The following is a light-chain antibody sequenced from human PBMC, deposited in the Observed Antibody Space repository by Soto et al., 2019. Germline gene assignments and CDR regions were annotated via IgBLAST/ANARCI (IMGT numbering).Light chain of an antibody. J-gene: IGKJ4*01. Sequence: EIVMTQSPATLSVSPGEKAILSCRASQSVSSNLAWYQQKLGQAPRLLIHGASTRATGIPARFSGSGSGTGFTLTISSLQSEDFAIYHGQQDNKGLTFGGGTKVEIK. CDR3: QQDNKGLT. CDR2: GAS. CDR1: QSVSSN. V-gene: IGKV3-15*01.